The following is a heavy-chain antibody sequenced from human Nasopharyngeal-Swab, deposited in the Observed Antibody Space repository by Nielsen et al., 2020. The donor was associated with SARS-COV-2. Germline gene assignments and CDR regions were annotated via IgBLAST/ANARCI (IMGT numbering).Heavy chain of an antibody. Sequence: SETLSLTCTVSGGSIRSSSHFWAWIRQPPEKGLEWIGSLYYTGTTHYNPSLKSRVTMSVDTSKSQFSLQLSSVTAADTAVYYCARLRYLGIPAYYFDYWGQGILVTVSS. CDR1: GGSIRSSSHF. V-gene: IGHV4-39*01. J-gene: IGHJ4*02. CDR3: ARLRYLGIPAYYFDY. D-gene: IGHD7-27*01. CDR2: LYYTGTT.